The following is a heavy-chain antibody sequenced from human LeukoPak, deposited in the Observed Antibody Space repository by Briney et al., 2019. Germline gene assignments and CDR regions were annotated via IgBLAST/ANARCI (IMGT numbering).Heavy chain of an antibody. CDR2: IYHNENA. CDR1: GYSIATGSY. D-gene: IGHD3-16*02. J-gene: IGHJ3*01. V-gene: IGHV4-38-2*02. Sequence: SETLSLNCTVSGYSIATGSYWAWIRQAPGEGLEWIASIYHNENAYYNPSLRSRVTISVDTSKNQFSLGLRSATAADTAIYYCARVPPYRAFGVWGQGTMVTVSS. CDR3: ARVPPYRAFGV.